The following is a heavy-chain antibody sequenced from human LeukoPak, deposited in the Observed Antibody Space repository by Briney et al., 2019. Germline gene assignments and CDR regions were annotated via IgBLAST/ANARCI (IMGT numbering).Heavy chain of an antibody. CDR2: IRFDGSNI. V-gene: IGHV3-33*01. Sequence: GGSLRLSCAASGIIFSAHGMHWVRQAPGKGLEWVAIIRFDGSNIHYADSVKGRFTISRDNSKNTLYLQMNSLRAEDTAVYYCVRDGVGATTYFGYFDHWGQGNLVTVSS. CDR3: VRDGVGATTYFGYFDH. J-gene: IGHJ4*02. CDR1: GIIFSAHG. D-gene: IGHD1-26*01.